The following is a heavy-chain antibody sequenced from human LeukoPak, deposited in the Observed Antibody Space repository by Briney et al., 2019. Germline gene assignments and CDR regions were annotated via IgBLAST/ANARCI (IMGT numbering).Heavy chain of an antibody. CDR3: ARAGYCGGDCYDYFDY. Sequence: GESLKISCKGSGYSFTSYWIGWVRQMPGKGLEWMGIIYPGDSDTRYSPSFQGQVTISADKSISTAYLQWSSLKASDTAMYYCARAGYCGGDCYDYFDYWGQGTLVTVSS. J-gene: IGHJ4*02. D-gene: IGHD2-21*02. CDR2: IYPGDSDT. V-gene: IGHV5-51*01. CDR1: GYSFTSYW.